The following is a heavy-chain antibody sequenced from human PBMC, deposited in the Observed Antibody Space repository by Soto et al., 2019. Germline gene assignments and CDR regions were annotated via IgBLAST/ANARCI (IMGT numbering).Heavy chain of an antibody. Sequence: ASVKVSCKSSGYTFTNNVIHWRRQAPGQTLECMGWIHTAKGNTKYSQKFEARVTLTRDTAASTAYMELNSLRSDDTAVYYCARDPIWTYTWNYARLNYLDPWGQGTLVTVSS. J-gene: IGHJ5*02. V-gene: IGHV1-3*04. D-gene: IGHD1-7*01. CDR1: GYTFTNNV. CDR3: ARDPIWTYTWNYARLNYLDP. CDR2: IHTAKGNT.